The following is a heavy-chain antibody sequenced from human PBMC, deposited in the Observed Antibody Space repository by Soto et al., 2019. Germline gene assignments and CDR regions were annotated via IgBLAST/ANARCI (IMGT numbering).Heavy chain of an antibody. Sequence: SETLSLTCTVSGGSISRYYWSWIRQAPGKGLEWIGYIYYSGSTNYNPSLKSRVTISVDTSKNQFSLKLSSVTAADTAVYYCARYISYNWNDENLSTRFDPWGQGTLVTVSS. V-gene: IGHV4-59*01. J-gene: IGHJ5*02. D-gene: IGHD1-1*01. CDR1: GGSISRYY. CDR2: IYYSGST. CDR3: ARYISYNWNDENLSTRFDP.